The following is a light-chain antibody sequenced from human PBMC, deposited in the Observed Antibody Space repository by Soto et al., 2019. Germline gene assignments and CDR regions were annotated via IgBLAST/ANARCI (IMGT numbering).Light chain of an antibody. CDR2: DAS. CDR1: QSVTSGY. V-gene: IGKV3D-7*01. J-gene: IGKJ3*01. Sequence: EVVLTQSPATLSLSPGERATLSCRASQSVTSGYLSWYQQKPGQAPRVLIYDASTRATGIPARFSGSGSGTDFTLTISSLQPEDVAVYCCQQDYDLPPAFGPGTKVNIK. CDR3: QQDYDLPPA.